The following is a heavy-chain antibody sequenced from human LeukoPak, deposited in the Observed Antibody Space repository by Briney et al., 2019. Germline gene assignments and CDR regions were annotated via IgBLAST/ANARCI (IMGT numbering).Heavy chain of an antibody. CDR1: GFTFSSYS. J-gene: IGHJ4*02. CDR3: ARDLAGVASL. D-gene: IGHD3-3*01. CDR2: ICSSSSYI. Sequence: GGSLRLSRAASGFTFSSYSMNWVRQAPGKGLEWVSSICSSSSYIYYADSVKGRFTISRDNAKNSLYLQMNSLRAEDTAVYYCARDLAGVASLWGQGTLVTVSS. V-gene: IGHV3-21*01.